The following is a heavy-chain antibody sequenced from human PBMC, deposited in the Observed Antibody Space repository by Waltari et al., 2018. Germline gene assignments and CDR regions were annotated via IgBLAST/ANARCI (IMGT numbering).Heavy chain of an antibody. V-gene: IGHV3-7*01. Sequence: VQLVESGGGLVQPGGSLRLSCAASGFTFNTYWMKWIRQAPGKGLEWVANINPDGSQKFYVDSGKGRFTVSRDNAQNSLYLQMNNLRAEDTAVYYCTTLARGESGDYWGQGTLVTVSS. CDR3: TTLARGESGDY. D-gene: IGHD3-10*01. CDR2: INPDGSQK. J-gene: IGHJ4*02. CDR1: GFTFNTYW.